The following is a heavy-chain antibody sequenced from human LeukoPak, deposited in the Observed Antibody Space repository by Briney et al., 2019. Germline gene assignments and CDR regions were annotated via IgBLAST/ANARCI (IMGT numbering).Heavy chain of an antibody. CDR3: AREGVAVAGTGPYYHYGMDV. Sequence: PGGSLRLSCAASGFTFSSYSMNWVRQAPGKGLEWVSSIIIISSYIYYADSVKGRFTISRDNAKNSLYLQMNSLRAEDTAVYYCAREGVAVAGTGPYYHYGMDVWGQGTTVTVSS. D-gene: IGHD6-19*01. CDR2: IIIISSYI. CDR1: GFTFSSYS. J-gene: IGHJ6*02. V-gene: IGHV3-21*01.